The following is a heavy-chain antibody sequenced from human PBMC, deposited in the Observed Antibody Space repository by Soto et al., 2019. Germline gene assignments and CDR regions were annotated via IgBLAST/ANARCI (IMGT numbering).Heavy chain of an antibody. D-gene: IGHD3-22*01. CDR2: INHNNGAT. CDR1: GYIFTGNY. CDR3: APHYPDSSGYFDH. J-gene: IGHJ4*02. V-gene: IGHV1-2*02. Sequence: ASVKVSCKASGYIFTGNYMHWVRQAPGQGLEYMGWINHNNGATNYAQNFQGRVTMTWDTSISTAYMEVRRLRSDDTAVYYCAPHYPDSSGYFDHWGQGTLVTVSS.